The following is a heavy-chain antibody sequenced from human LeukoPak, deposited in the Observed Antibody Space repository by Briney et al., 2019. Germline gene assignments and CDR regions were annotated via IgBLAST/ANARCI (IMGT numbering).Heavy chain of an antibody. V-gene: IGHV5-51*01. CDR1: GYSFTSYW. CDR2: IYPGDSDT. D-gene: IGHD5-24*01. CDR3: ASFRDGYPVPDAFDI. Sequence: GESLKISCKGSGYSFTSYWIGWVRQMLGKGLEWMGIIYPGDSDTRYSPSFQGQVTISADKSISTAYLQWSSLKASDTAMYYCASFRDGYPVPDAFDIWGQGTMVTVSS. J-gene: IGHJ3*02.